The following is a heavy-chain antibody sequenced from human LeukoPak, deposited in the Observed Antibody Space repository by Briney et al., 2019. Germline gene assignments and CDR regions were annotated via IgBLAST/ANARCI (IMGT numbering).Heavy chain of an antibody. D-gene: IGHD2-15*01. CDR3: ARISGGGGSNWFDP. J-gene: IGHJ5*02. CDR2: IHTSGST. V-gene: IGHV4-4*07. Sequence: SETLSLTCTVSGGSISSYYWNWIRQPAGKGLEWIGRIHTSGSTNYNPSLKSRLTMSVDTSKNQFSLKLNSVTAADTALYYCARISGGGGSNWFDPWGQGTLVTVSS. CDR1: GGSISSYY.